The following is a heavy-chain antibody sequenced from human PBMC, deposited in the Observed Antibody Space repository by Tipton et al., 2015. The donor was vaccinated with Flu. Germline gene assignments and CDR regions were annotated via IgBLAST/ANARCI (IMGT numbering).Heavy chain of an antibody. CDR1: GGSVSRFH. CDR3: ARRDYSNYVWEPKNWFDP. V-gene: IGHV4-59*02. J-gene: IGHJ5*02. Sequence: TLSLTCTVSGGSVSRFHWSWLRKPPGKALEWIGYIYHTATTNYNSSLRTRVTMSLDRSRNQFSLRLTSVTAADTAVYYCARRDYSNYVWEPKNWFDPWGQGTLVTVSS. D-gene: IGHD4-11*01. CDR2: IYHTATT.